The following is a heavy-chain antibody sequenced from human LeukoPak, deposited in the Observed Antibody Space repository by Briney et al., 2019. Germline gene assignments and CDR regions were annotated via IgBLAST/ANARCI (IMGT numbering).Heavy chain of an antibody. CDR1: GYTFTSYD. Sequence: ASVKVSCKASGYTFTSYDINWVRQATGQGLEWMGWMNPNSGNTGYAQKFQGRVTVTRNTSISTAYMELSSLRSEDTAVYYCARDMTRQRDIVVVPAAQGFDYWGQGTLVTVSS. CDR3: ARDMTRQRDIVVVPAAQGFDY. V-gene: IGHV1-8*01. CDR2: MNPNSGNT. D-gene: IGHD2-2*01. J-gene: IGHJ4*02.